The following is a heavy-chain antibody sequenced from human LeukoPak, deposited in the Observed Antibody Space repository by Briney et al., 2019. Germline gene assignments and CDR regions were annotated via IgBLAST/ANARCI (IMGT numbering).Heavy chain of an antibody. CDR1: GFTFRHYD. V-gene: IGHV3-23*01. J-gene: IGHJ4*02. Sequence: WETLRLSCVASGFTFRHYDMSWVRQAPGKGLEWISSINTSGGSTYYADSLQGRFTISRDNSKNTLHLQMNIVTAEKTALYYCMKLPTMIIVIDTNFEYWGQGTLVTVSS. CDR3: MKLPTMIIVIDTNFEY. CDR2: INTSGGST. D-gene: IGHD2-21*01.